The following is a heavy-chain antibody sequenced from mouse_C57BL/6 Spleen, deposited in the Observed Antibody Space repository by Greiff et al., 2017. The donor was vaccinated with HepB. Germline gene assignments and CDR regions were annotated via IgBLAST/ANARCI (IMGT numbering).Heavy chain of an antibody. J-gene: IGHJ4*01. Sequence: EVQLQQSGPVLVKPGASVKMSCKASGYTFTDYYMNWVKQSHGKSLEWIGVINPYNGGTSYNQKFKGKATLTVDKSSSTAYMELNSLTSEDSAVYYCARMLTENYAMDDWGQGTSVTVSS. V-gene: IGHV1-19*01. CDR2: INPYNGGT. D-gene: IGHD4-1*01. CDR1: GYTFTDYY. CDR3: ARMLTENYAMDD.